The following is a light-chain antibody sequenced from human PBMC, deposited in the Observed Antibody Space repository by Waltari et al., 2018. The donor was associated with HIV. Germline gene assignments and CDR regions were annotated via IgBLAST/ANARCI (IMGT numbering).Light chain of an antibody. V-gene: IGLV2-14*01. CDR1: HRDVGFYNL. Sequence: QSALTQPASVSGSPGQSITIFCTGTHRDVGFYNLVSWYQHFPGKAPRLIIFGVRSRPSGVSSRFSGSKSGNTASLTISGLQAEDEAQYFCNSYTSSDTVVFGGGTKLTVL. CDR2: GVR. J-gene: IGLJ2*01. CDR3: NSYTSSDTVV.